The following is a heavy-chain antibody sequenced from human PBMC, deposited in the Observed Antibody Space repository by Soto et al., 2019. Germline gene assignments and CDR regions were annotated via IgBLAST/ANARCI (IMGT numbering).Heavy chain of an antibody. D-gene: IGHD2-15*01. CDR3: ARIPAGYCSGGSCYYFDY. J-gene: IGHJ4*02. V-gene: IGHV2-70*01. Sequence: SGPTLVNPTQTLTLTCTFSGFSLSTSGMCVSWIRQPPGKALEWLALVEWDDDKYYSTSLKTRLTISKDTSKNQVVLTMTNMDPVDRATYYCARIPAGYCSGGSCYYFDYVGQGTLVTVSS. CDR1: GFSLSTSGMC. CDR2: VEWDDDK.